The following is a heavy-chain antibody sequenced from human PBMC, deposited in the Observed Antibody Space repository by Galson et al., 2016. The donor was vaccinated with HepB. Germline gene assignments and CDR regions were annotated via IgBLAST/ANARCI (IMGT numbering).Heavy chain of an antibody. CDR2: INPTDGTT. Sequence: SVKVSCKASGYIFTDYFVHWVRQAPGQGLEWVGIINPTDGTTHYAQKLQGRVAMTRDTSTSTVYMELNTLRSEDTAVYYCARRVCTATPCFVNWFDPWGQGTLVSGSS. V-gene: IGHV1-46*01. CDR1: GYIFTDYF. CDR3: ARRVCTATPCFVNWFDP. J-gene: IGHJ5*02. D-gene: IGHD2-8*02.